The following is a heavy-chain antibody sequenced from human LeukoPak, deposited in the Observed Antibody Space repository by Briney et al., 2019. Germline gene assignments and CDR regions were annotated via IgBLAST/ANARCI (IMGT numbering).Heavy chain of an antibody. D-gene: IGHD2/OR15-2a*01. V-gene: IGHV3-33*01. CDR3: ARASTTRGFDY. CDR1: GFTFNSYG. CDR2: IWYDGSNK. J-gene: IGHJ4*02. Sequence: GGSLRLACAASGFTFNSYGIHWVRQAPGKGLEWVAFIWYDGSNKYYADSVKGRFTISRDNSKNTLYLQRNSLRAEDTAVYYCARASTTRGFDYWGQGTLVTVSS.